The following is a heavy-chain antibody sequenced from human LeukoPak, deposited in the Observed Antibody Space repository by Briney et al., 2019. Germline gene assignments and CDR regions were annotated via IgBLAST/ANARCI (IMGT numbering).Heavy chain of an antibody. D-gene: IGHD3-22*01. CDR3: ARAFYYYDSDY. V-gene: IGHV3-48*04. CDR2: IGSNISNI. CDR1: GFTFSSYS. J-gene: IGHJ4*02. Sequence: TGGSLRLSCAASGFTFSSYSMNWVRQAPGKGLEWVSYIGSNISNIYYADSLKGRFTIFRDNAKNSLYLQMNSLRAEDTAVYYCARAFYYYDSDYWGLGTLVTVSS.